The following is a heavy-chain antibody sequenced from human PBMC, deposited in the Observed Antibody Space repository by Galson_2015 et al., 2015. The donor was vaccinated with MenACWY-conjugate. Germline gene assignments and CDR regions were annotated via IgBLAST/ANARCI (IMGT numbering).Heavy chain of an antibody. D-gene: IGHD2-15*01. Sequence: SLRLSCAASGFSFTSYSMNWVRQAPGKGLEWVSSISSTGSYIYYADSVKGRFTISRDNARNSVYLQMNSLRAEDTAVYYCARTGGYRFGDAFDFWGQGTMVTVSS. J-gene: IGHJ3*01. CDR3: ARTGGYRFGDAFDF. CDR1: GFSFTSYS. CDR2: ISSTGSYI. V-gene: IGHV3-21*01.